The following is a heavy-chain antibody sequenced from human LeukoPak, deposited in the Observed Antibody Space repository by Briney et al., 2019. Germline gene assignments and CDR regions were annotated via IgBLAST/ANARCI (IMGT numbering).Heavy chain of an antibody. CDR3: SRRGGTFDGYDLDAFHI. V-gene: IGHV5-51*01. D-gene: IGHD5-18*01. J-gene: IGHJ3*02. CDR1: GYNFTNFW. CDR2: IDPGDSET. Sequence: GESLKISCKGSGYNFTNFWIAWVRQFPGKGLEWMGMIDPGDSETRYSPSFQGQVTMSADKSINTAYLQWSSLKASDTATYYCSRRGGTFDGYDLDAFHIWARGTMVTVSS.